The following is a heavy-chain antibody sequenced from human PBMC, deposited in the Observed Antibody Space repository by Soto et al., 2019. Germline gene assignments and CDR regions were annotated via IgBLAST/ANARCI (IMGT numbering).Heavy chain of an antibody. Sequence: SVKVSCRASGGTFSSYAISWVRQAPVQGLEWMGGIIPIFGTANYAQKFQGRVTITADESASTAYMELSSLRSEDTAVYYCASGLYYYDSSGYGDAFDIWGQGTMVTVSS. D-gene: IGHD3-22*01. CDR2: IIPIFGTA. V-gene: IGHV1-69*13. CDR3: ASGLYYYDSSGYGDAFDI. J-gene: IGHJ3*02. CDR1: GGTFSSYA.